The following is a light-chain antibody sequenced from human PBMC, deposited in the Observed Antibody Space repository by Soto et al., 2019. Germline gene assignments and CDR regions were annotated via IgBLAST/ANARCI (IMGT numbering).Light chain of an antibody. CDR2: EVS. CDR1: SSDVGGYNY. V-gene: IGLV2-8*01. Sequence: QSALTQPPSASGSPGQSVTISCTGTSSDVGGYNYVSWYQQHPGKAPKLMIYEVSKRPSGVRDRFSGSKSGNTASLTVSGLQAEDEADYYCSSYAGSNILFGGGTKVTVL. J-gene: IGLJ2*01. CDR3: SSYAGSNIL.